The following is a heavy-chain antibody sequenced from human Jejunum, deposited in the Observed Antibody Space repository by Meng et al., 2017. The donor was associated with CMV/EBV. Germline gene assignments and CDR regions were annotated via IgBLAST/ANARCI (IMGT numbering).Heavy chain of an antibody. J-gene: IGHJ6*02. D-gene: IGHD3-3*01. V-gene: IGHV3-21*01. CDR2: ISGSSSHI. Sequence: FSSSRMNWVRQAPGKGLEWVSSISGSSSHIYYADSVKGRFTMSRDNAKNSLYLQMNSLRAEDTAVYYCARDAVFGVVTYYYGMDVWGQGTTVTVSS. CDR1: FSSSR. CDR3: ARDAVFGVVTYYYGMDV.